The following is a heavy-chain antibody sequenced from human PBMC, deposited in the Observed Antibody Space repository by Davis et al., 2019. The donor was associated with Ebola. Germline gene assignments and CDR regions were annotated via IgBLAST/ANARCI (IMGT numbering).Heavy chain of an antibody. J-gene: IGHJ4*02. CDR1: GFTFTCSA. CDR3: SSTSGWYDY. V-gene: IGHV3-73*01. Sequence: GESLKIPCAASGFTFTCSAMHWVRQASGKGLEWVGRIRSKANSYATAYAASVKGRFTISRDDSKNTAYLQMNSLKTEDTAVYYCSSTSGWYDYWGQGTLVTVSS. D-gene: IGHD6-19*01. CDR2: IRSKANSYAT.